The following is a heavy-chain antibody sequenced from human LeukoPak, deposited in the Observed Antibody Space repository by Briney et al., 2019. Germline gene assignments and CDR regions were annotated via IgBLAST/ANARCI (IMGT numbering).Heavy chain of an antibody. J-gene: IGHJ4*02. Sequence: GGSLRLSCAASGYTFSSYGMHWVRQAPGKGLEWVTVTSYDGNEKYYADSVKGRFTISRDNSKNTVYLQMNSLRAEDTAVYYCATGGTRAATGRMGFWGQGTLVTVSS. V-gene: IGHV3-30*03. CDR2: TSYDGNEK. D-gene: IGHD6-25*01. CDR3: ATGGTRAATGRMGF. CDR1: GYTFSSYG.